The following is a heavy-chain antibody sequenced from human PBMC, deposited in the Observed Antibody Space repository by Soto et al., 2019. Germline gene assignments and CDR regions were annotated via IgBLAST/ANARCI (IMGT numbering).Heavy chain of an antibody. CDR2: ISGSGGST. Sequence: AGSLRLSCAASGFTFSSYAMSWVRQAPGKRLEWVSAISGSGGSTYYADSVKGRFTISRDNSKNTLYLQMNSLRAEDTAVYYCAKDPTDTAMVPYYYYYGMDFWGQGTTVTVSS. V-gene: IGHV3-23*01. CDR1: GFTFSSYA. D-gene: IGHD5-18*01. J-gene: IGHJ6*02. CDR3: AKDPTDTAMVPYYYYYGMDF.